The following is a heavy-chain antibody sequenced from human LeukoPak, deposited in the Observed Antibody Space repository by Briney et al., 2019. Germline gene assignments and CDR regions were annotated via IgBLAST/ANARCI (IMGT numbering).Heavy chain of an antibody. Sequence: GASVKVSCKASGYTFTSYYMHWVRQAPGQGLEWMGGIIPIFGTANYAQKFQGRVTITADKSTSTAYMELSSLRSEDTAVYYCARSYYGSGSTGYYYYMDVWGKGTTVTASS. CDR2: IIPIFGTA. D-gene: IGHD3-10*01. J-gene: IGHJ6*03. CDR3: ARSYYGSGSTGYYYYMDV. V-gene: IGHV1-69*06. CDR1: GYTFTSYY.